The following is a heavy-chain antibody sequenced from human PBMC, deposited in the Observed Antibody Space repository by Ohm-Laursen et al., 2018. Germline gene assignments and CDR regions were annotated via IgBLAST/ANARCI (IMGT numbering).Heavy chain of an antibody. D-gene: IGHD3-10*01. Sequence: TQTLTLTGTFSGFSLNGSPMCVSWIRQSPGKGLEWLARIDWDDDKWYSTSLMTRLTISKDTSKNQVVLIMTNVDPLDTATYYCAHTSLVRGAGYWGQGTLVTVSS. CDR1: GFSLNGSPMC. V-gene: IGHV2-70*11. CDR2: IDWDDDK. CDR3: AHTSLVRGAGY. J-gene: IGHJ4*02.